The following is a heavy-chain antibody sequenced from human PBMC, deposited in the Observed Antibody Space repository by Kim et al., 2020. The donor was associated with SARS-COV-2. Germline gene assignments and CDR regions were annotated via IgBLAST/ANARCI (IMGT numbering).Heavy chain of an antibody. D-gene: IGHD3-10*01. CDR2: IYSGGST. J-gene: IGHJ3*02. Sequence: GGSLRLSCAASGFTVSSNYMSWVRQAPGKGLEWVSVIYSGGSTYYADSVKGRFTISRDNSKNTLYLQMNSLRAEDTAVYYCARGNYYGSGGDAFDIWGQGTMVTVSS. CDR1: GFTVSSNY. CDR3: ARGNYYGSGGDAFDI. V-gene: IGHV3-53*01.